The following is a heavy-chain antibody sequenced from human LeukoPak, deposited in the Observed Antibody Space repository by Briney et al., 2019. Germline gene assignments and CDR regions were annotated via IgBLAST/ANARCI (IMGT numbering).Heavy chain of an antibody. D-gene: IGHD3-22*01. CDR2: IIPILGIA. V-gene: IGHV1-69*04. CDR3: ARDHYYDYWFDP. J-gene: IGHJ5*02. CDR1: GGTFSSYA. Sequence: GSSVKVSCKASGGTFSSYAISWVRQAPGQGLEWMGRIIPILGIANYAQKFQGRVTITADKSTSTAYMELSSLRSEDTAVYYCARDHYYDYWFDPWGQGTPVTVSS.